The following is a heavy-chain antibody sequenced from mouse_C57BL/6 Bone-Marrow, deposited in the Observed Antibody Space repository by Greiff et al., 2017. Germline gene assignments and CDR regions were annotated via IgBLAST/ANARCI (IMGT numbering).Heavy chain of an antibody. CDR2: IDPSDSET. CDR1: GYTFTSYW. J-gene: IGHJ3*01. Sequence: VQLQQPGAELVRPGSSVKLSCKASGYTFTSYWMHWVKQRPIQGLEWIGNIDPSDSETHSNQKFKDKATLTVDKSSSTAYMQLSRLTSEDSAVYYCAREQHRFAWFAYWGQGTLVTVSA. D-gene: IGHD3-2*02. CDR3: AREQHRFAWFAY. V-gene: IGHV1-52*01.